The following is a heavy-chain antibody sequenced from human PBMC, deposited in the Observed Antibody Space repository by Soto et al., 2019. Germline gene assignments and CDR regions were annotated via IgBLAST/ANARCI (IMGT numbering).Heavy chain of an antibody. CDR3: ARSREFDY. J-gene: IGHJ4*02. CDR1: GGSLSGATYS. Sequence: QVQLRESGSGLVKPLETLSLTCGVSGGSLSGATYSWNWIRQPPGKGLEWIGYIFPSVTTYYNPSLKSRVTISIDVYKNQFSLSLRSFTAADTAVYYCARSREFDYWSQGTLVSVSS. V-gene: IGHV4-30-2*01. CDR2: IFPSVTT.